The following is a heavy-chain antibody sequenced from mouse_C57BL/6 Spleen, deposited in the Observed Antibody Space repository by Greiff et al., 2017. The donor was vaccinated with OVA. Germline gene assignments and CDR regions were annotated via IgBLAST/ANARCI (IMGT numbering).Heavy chain of an antibody. CDR2: ISSGSSTI. D-gene: IGHD3-2*02. CDR1: GFTFSDYG. J-gene: IGHJ4*01. V-gene: IGHV5-17*01. CDR3: ARGDSSGLYAMDY. Sequence: DVKLQESGGGLVKPGGSLKLSCAASGFTFSDYGMHWVRQAPEKGLEWVAYISSGSSTIYYADTVKGRFTISRDNAKNTLFLQMTSLRSEDTAMYYCARGDSSGLYAMDYWGQGTSVTVSS.